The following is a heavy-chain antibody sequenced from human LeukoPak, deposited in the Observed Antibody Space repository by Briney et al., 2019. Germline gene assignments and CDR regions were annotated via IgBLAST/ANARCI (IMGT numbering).Heavy chain of an antibody. V-gene: IGHV3-21*01. D-gene: IGHD6-13*01. J-gene: IGHJ4*02. CDR1: GFTFSSYS. CDR2: ISSSSSYI. Sequence: GGSLRLSCAASGFTFSSYSMNWVRQAPGKGLEWVSSISSSSSYIYYADSVKGRFTISRDNAKNSLYLQMNSLRAEDTAVYYCARLKRIAAVTPDYWGQGTLVTVSS. CDR3: ARLKRIAAVTPDY.